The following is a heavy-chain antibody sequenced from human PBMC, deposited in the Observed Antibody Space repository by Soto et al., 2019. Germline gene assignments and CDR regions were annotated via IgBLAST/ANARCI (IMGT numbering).Heavy chain of an antibody. CDR2: IYYSGST. CDR3: ARDSSSREAFDI. D-gene: IGHD6-13*01. CDR1: GGSISGYY. V-gene: IGHV4-59*01. J-gene: IGHJ3*02. Sequence: PSETLSLTCTVSGGSISGYYWSWIRQPPGKGLEWIGYIYYSGSTNYNPSLKSRVTISVDTSKNQFSLKLSSVTAADTAVYYCARDSSSREAFDIWGQGTMVTVS.